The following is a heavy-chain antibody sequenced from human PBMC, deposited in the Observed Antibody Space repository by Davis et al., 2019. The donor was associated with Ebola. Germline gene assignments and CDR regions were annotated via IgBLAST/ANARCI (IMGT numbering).Heavy chain of an antibody. V-gene: IGHV3-9*01. CDR2: ISWNSGSI. CDR3: AKDMDSSSFSGDQFDY. D-gene: IGHD6-6*01. Sequence: GGSLRLSCAASGFTFSSYAMSWVRQAPGKGLEWVSGISWNSGSIGYADSVKGRFTISRDNAKNSLYLQMNSLRAEDTALYYCAKDMDSSSFSGDQFDYWGQGTLVTVSS. J-gene: IGHJ4*02. CDR1: GFTFSSYA.